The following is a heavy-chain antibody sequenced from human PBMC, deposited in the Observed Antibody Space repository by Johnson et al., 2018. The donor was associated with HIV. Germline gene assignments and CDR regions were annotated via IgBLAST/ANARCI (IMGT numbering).Heavy chain of an antibody. J-gene: IGHJ3*02. Sequence: QVQLVESGGGVVQPGRSLRLSCVASGFTFFSYGMHWVRQAPGKGLEWVAVISYDGSNKYYADSVKGRFTISRDNSKNTLYLQMNSLRAEDTAVYYCARGGDDAFDIWGQGTMVTVSS. D-gene: IGHD3-16*01. CDR1: GFTFFSYG. CDR2: ISYDGSNK. CDR3: ARGGDDAFDI. V-gene: IGHV3-30*03.